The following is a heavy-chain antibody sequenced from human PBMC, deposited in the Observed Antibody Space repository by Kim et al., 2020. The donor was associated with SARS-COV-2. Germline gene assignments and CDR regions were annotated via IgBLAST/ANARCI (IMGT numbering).Heavy chain of an antibody. D-gene: IGHD6-13*01. J-gene: IGHJ2*01. Sequence: LKSRFTISVDTSKNQFSLKLSSVTAADTAVYYCARVGEGSSWYRYWYFDLWGRGTLVTVSS. V-gene: IGHV4-59*01. CDR3: ARVGEGSSWYRYWYFDL.